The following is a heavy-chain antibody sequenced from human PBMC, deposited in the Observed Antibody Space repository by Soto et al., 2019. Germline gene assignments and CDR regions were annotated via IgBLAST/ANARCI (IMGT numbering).Heavy chain of an antibody. V-gene: IGHV3-30-3*01. J-gene: IGHJ6*04. Sequence: QVQLVESGGGVVQPGKSLRLSCAASGFTFSSFAMHWVRQAPGRGLEWVTVITYDGSEEYYADSVKGRFTISRDDSQNTVHPQMISLRAEYTAVDYCVRVDVIGLVHHYYYGMDLWGKGTTVTVSS. D-gene: IGHD2-8*02. CDR2: ITYDGSEE. CDR3: VRVDVIGLVHHYYYGMDL. CDR1: GFTFSSFA.